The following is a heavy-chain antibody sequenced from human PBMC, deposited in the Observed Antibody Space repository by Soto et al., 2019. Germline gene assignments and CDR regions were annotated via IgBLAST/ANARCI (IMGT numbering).Heavy chain of an antibody. CDR1: GGTFSSYT. J-gene: IGHJ6*02. Sequence: QVQLVQSGAEVKKPGSSVKVSCKASGGTFSSYTISWVRQAPGQGLEWMGRIIPILGIANYAQKFQGRVTXXAXKXXSTAYMELSSLRSEDTAVYYCARILTTYYYYGMDVWGQGTTVTVSS. V-gene: IGHV1-69*02. D-gene: IGHD3-9*01. CDR2: IIPILGIA. CDR3: ARILTTYYYYGMDV.